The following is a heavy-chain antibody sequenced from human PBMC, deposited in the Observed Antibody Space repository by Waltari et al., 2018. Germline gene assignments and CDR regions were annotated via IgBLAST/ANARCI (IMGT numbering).Heavy chain of an antibody. CDR3: ARSHIVVVVAATGHAAFDP. Sequence: QVQLQQWGAGLLKPSETLSLTCAVYGGSFSGYYWCWIRQPPGKGLDWIGEINHSGSTNYNPSLKSRVTISVDTSKNQFSLKLSSVTAADTAVYYCARSHIVVVVAATGHAAFDPWGQGTLVTVSS. J-gene: IGHJ5*02. CDR1: GGSFSGYY. D-gene: IGHD2-15*01. V-gene: IGHV4-34*01. CDR2: INHSGST.